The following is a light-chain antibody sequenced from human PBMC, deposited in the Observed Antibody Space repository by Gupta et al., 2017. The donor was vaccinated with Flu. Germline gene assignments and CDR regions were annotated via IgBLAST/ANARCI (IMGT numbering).Light chain of an antibody. V-gene: IGLV2-14*04. J-gene: IGLJ3*02. CDR3: VSWTASINVVM. CDR2: NDS. CDR1: SSDMGGPNP. Sequence: SSDMGGPNPLSWNQQYPGEAPKLLISNDSKRPSGSTDRFSGSKSGNTASLTITGLQAEDEADYYWVSWTASINVVMLGGGTKLTVL.